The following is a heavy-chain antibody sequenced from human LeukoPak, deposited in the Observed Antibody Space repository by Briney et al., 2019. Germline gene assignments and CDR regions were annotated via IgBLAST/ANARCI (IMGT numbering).Heavy chain of an antibody. CDR2: IREDESEK. CDR1: GFTFSNYG. V-gene: IGHV3-7*01. D-gene: IGHD3-22*01. J-gene: IGHJ4*02. CDR3: ARDHGVITMMNGGDY. Sequence: GGSLRLSCAASGFTFSNYGMDWVRQAPGKGLEWVANIREDESEKNYVDSVKGRFTISRDNAWNSLYLQMNSLRPEDTAVYYCARDHGVITMMNGGDYWGQGTLVTVSS.